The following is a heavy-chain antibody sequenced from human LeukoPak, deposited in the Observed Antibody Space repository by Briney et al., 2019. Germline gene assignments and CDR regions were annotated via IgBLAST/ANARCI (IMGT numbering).Heavy chain of an antibody. CDR3: TRVLTYYDILTGRTHAFDI. CDR2: INHSGST. J-gene: IGHJ3*02. V-gene: IGHV4-34*01. CDR1: GGSFSGYY. Sequence: SETLSLTCAVYGGSFSGYYWSWIRQPPGKGLEWIGEINHSGSTNYNPSLKSRVTISVDTSKNQFSLKLSSVTAADTAVYYCTRVLTYYDILTGRTHAFDIWGQGTMVTVSS. D-gene: IGHD3-9*01.